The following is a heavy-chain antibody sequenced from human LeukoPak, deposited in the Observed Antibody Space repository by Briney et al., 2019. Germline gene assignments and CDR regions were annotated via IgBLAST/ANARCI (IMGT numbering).Heavy chain of an antibody. CDR1: GGSISSSSYY. CDR3: ARDPYCSSTSCPVGFDY. D-gene: IGHD2-2*01. V-gene: IGHV4-39*02. CDR2: IYYSGST. J-gene: IGHJ4*02. Sequence: SETLSLTCTVSGGSISSSSYYWGWIRQPPGKGLEWIGSIYYSGSTYYNPSLKSRVTISVDTSKNQFSLKPSSVTAADTAVYYCARDPYCSSTSCPVGFDYWGQGALVTVSS.